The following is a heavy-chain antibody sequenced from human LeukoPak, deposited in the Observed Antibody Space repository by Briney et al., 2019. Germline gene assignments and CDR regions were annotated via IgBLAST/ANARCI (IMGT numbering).Heavy chain of an antibody. V-gene: IGHV4-39*07. J-gene: IGHJ5*02. D-gene: IGHD4-17*01. CDR1: GGSISSSSYY. CDR2: ICYSGST. CDR3: ARDARDDIQRDTVT. Sequence: SETLSLTCTVSGGSISSSSYYWGWIRQPPGKGLEWIGSICYSGSTYYNPSLKSRVTISVDTSKNQFSLKLSSVTAADTAVYYCARDARDDIQRDTVTWGQGTLVTVSS.